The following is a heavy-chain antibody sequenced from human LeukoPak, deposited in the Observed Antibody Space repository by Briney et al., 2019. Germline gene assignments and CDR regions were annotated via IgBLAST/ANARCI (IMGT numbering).Heavy chain of an antibody. CDR2: ISSSGDTI. CDR1: GFTFSSYE. J-gene: IGHJ4*02. CDR3: ARERGYSGYDYFIGSPSDS. D-gene: IGHD5-12*01. V-gene: IGHV3-48*03. Sequence: GGSLRLSCAASGFTFSSYEMNWVRQAPGKGLEWVSYISSSGDTIYYADSVKGRFTISRDNAKNSVYLQMNSLRAEDTAVYYCARERGYSGYDYFIGSPSDSWGQGTLVTVSS.